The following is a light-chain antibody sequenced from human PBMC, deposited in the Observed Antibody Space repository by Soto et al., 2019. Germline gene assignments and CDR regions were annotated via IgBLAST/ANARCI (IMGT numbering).Light chain of an antibody. CDR2: DSD. CDR3: GAWENSLTVYV. J-gene: IGLJ1*01. CDR1: SSNIAANS. Sequence: QSVLTQPPSVSAAPGQEVTISCSGGSSNIAANSVSWYQHLPGTAPKLLIYDSDRRPSGIPARFSGSKSGTSATLGITGLQTGDEADYYCGAWENSLTVYVFGSGTKVTVL. V-gene: IGLV1-51*01.